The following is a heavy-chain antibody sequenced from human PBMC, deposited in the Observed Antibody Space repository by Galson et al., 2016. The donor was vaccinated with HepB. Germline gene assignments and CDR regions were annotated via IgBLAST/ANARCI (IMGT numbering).Heavy chain of an antibody. Sequence: SLRLSCAASGFTFNNYGMTWVRQAPGKGLEVVSSISRSGDSTDYADSVKGRFIISRDNTKNTLSLQMNSLSAEDTAVYYCVQGSTAPAVWGKGTTVTVSS. J-gene: IGHJ6*04. CDR1: GFTFNNYG. V-gene: IGHV3-23*01. CDR3: VQGSTAPAV. CDR2: ISRSGDST. D-gene: IGHD2-2*01.